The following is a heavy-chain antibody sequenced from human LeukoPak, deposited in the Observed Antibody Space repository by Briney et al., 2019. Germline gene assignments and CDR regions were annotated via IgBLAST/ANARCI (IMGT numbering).Heavy chain of an antibody. CDR2: IRYDGGNK. Sequence: GGSLRLSCAASGFPFSSYGMHWVRQAPGKGLEWLAVIRYDGGNKYYGDSVRGRFTISRDNSKNTLYLQMNSLRAEDTAMYHCARALSAMVPDYWGQGTLLTVSS. CDR3: ARALSAMVPDY. V-gene: IGHV3-33*08. J-gene: IGHJ4*02. D-gene: IGHD5-18*01. CDR1: GFPFSSYG.